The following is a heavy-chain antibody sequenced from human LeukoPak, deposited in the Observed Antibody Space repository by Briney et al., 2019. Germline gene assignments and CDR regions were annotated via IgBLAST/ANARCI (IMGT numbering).Heavy chain of an antibody. V-gene: IGHV1-2*06. CDR3: ARDRSSSWPFDY. D-gene: IGHD6-13*01. J-gene: IGHJ4*02. Sequence: ASVKVSCKASGYTFTGYHMHWVRQAPGQGLEWMGRINPNSGDTNYAQKFQGRVTMTRDTSTSTVYMELSSLRSEDTAVYYCARDRSSSWPFDYWGQGTLVTVSS. CDR1: GYTFTGYH. CDR2: INPNSGDT.